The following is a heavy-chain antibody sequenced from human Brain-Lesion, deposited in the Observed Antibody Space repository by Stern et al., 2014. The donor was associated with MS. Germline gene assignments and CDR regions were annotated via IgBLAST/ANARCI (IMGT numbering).Heavy chain of an antibody. CDR1: DDSLNSVVYS. CDR2: IYHSGSS. D-gene: IGHD3-22*01. V-gene: IGHV4-30-2*01. CDR3: ARGDHRNSYDSSGYYYFVFDV. J-gene: IGHJ3*01. Sequence: QLVESGSGLVKPSQTLSLTCAVSDDSLNSVVYSRSWIWQPPGKGLVWIGSIYHSGSSYFSPSLKSRVTISVDRSKNQFSLKLSSVTAADTAVYYCARGDHRNSYDSSGYYYFVFDVWGQGTMVTVSS.